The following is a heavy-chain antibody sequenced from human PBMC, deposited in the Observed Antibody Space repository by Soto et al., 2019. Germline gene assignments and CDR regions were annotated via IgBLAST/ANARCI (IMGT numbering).Heavy chain of an antibody. CDR3: ARVLGGMDCTNGVCQFRWFDP. CDR1: GGTFSSYA. D-gene: IGHD2-8*01. J-gene: IGHJ5*02. CDR2: IIPIFGTA. Sequence: SVKVSCKASGGTFSSYAIRWVRQAPGQGLEWMGGIIPIFGTANYAQKFQGRVTITADESTSTAYMELSSLRSEDTAVYYCARVLGGMDCTNGVCQFRWFDPWGQGTLVTVSS. V-gene: IGHV1-69*13.